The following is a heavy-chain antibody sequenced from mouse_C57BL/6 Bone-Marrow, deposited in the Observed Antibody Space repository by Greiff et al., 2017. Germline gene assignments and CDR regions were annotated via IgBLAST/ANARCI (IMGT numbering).Heavy chain of an antibody. CDR2: INPSSGYT. CDR1: GYTFTSYW. D-gene: IGHD1-1*01. J-gene: IGHJ2*01. Sequence: QVQLKESGAELAKPGASVKLSCTASGYTFTSYWMHWVKQRPGQGLEWIGYINPSSGYTKYNQKFKDKATLTADKSSSTAYMQLSSLTYEDSAVYYCARWLTTVAPFDYWGQGTTLTVSS. CDR3: ARWLTTVAPFDY. V-gene: IGHV1-7*01.